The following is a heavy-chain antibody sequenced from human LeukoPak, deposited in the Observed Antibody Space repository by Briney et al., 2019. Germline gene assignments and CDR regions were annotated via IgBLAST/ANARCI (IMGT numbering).Heavy chain of an antibody. CDR1: GFTFSSYA. J-gene: IGHJ4*02. V-gene: IGHV3-23*01. D-gene: IGHD2-21*02. Sequence: GGSLRLSCAASGFTFSSYAMSWVRQAPGKGLEWVSAISGSGGRTYYADSVKGRFTISRDNSKNTLYLQMNSLRAEDTAVYYCAKPPPSIVVVTAIYVYWGQGTLVTVSS. CDR3: AKPPPSIVVVTAIYVY. CDR2: ISGSGGRT.